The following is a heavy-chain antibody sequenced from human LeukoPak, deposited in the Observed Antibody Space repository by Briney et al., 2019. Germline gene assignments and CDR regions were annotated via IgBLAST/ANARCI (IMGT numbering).Heavy chain of an antibody. CDR3: AKSGYNRFDY. V-gene: IGHV3-30*18. CDR2: ISYDGSNK. CDR1: GFTFSSYA. Sequence: PGGSLRLSCAASGFTFSSYAMSWVRQAPGKGQEWVAVISYDGSNKYYADSVKGRFTISRDNSKNTLYLQMNSLIAEDTAVYYCAKSGYNRFDYWGQGTRVTVSS. J-gene: IGHJ4*02. D-gene: IGHD5-24*01.